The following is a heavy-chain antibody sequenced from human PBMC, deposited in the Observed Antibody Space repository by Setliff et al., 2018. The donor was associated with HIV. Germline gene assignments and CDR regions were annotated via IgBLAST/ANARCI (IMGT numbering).Heavy chain of an antibody. CDR2: ISGYSGHT. CDR3: ARGGLGQWLVVYYFDY. CDR1: GYTFSDYD. Sequence: ASVKVSCKASGYTFSDYDVAWVRQAPGQGLEWMGWISGYSGHTSYAQKLQGRVTMTTDTSTSTAYMELRSLRSDDTDVYYCARGGLGQWLVVYYFDYWGQGTLVTVSS. D-gene: IGHD6-19*01. V-gene: IGHV1-18*01. J-gene: IGHJ4*02.